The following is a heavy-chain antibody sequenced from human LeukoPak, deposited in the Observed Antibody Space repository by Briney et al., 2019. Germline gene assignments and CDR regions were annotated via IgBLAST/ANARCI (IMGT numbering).Heavy chain of an antibody. CDR3: ARDHPGANFDY. J-gene: IGHJ4*02. CDR1: GGSISSGNYY. Sequence: SQTLSLTCTVSGGSISSGNYYWSWIRQPAGKGLEWIGRIYASGDTNYNPSLKTRVTISIDTSKNQFSLRLNSVTAADTAVYYCARDHPGANFDYWGQGTLVTVSS. D-gene: IGHD3-10*01. V-gene: IGHV4-61*02. CDR2: IYASGDT.